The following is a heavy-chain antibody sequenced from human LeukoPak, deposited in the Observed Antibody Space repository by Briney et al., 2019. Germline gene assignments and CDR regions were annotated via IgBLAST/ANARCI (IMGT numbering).Heavy chain of an antibody. D-gene: IGHD6-19*01. CDR1: GGSISSGDYY. V-gene: IGHV4-30-4*01. J-gene: IGHJ4*02. Sequence: SETLSLTCTVSGGSISSGDYYWSWIRQPPGKGLEWIGYIYYSGSTYYNPSLKSRVTISVDTSKNQFSLKLSSVTAADTAVYYCARPGYSSGGYLLWGQGTLVTVSS. CDR3: ARPGYSSGGYLL. CDR2: IYYSGST.